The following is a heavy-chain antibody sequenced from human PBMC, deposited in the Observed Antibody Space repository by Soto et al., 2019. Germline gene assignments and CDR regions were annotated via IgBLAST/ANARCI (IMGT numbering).Heavy chain of an antibody. CDR1: GGSISGHY. CDR3: ARVGSSGWSPDY. V-gene: IGHV4-59*11. Sequence: QVQLQESGPGLVKPSGTLSLTCTVSGGSISGHYWIWIRQSPGKRLEWIGYIFYSGSTNYNPSLKSRVTLSADTSENQFSLRLSSVTAADTAVYYCARVGSSGWSPDYWGQGILVTVSS. J-gene: IGHJ4*02. D-gene: IGHD6-19*01. CDR2: IFYSGST.